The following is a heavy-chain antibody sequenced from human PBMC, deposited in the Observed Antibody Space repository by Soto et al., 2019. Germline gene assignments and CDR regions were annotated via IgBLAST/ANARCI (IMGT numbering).Heavy chain of an antibody. Sequence: QVQLVQSGAEVKKPGASVKVSCKASGYTFSSYGISWVRQAPGQGLEWMGWISGYNGNTKYAEKFQGRVTMTTDTSTSTEYMELSSLRSDDTALYCCARDLYRSSPTHGFWGQGTLVTVSS. D-gene: IGHD6-6*01. V-gene: IGHV1-18*01. J-gene: IGHJ4*02. CDR2: ISGYNGNT. CDR3: ARDLYRSSPTHGF. CDR1: GYTFSSYG.